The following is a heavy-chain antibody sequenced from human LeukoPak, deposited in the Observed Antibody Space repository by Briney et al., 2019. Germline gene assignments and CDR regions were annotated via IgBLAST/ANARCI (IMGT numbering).Heavy chain of an antibody. Sequence: GGSLRLSCAASGFTFSSYAMSWVRQAPGKGLEWVSAISGSGGSTYYADSVKGRFTISRDNSKNTLYLQMNSLRAEDTAVYYCAKGNQNYDFRSSVYYYYYMDVWGKGTTVTVSS. D-gene: IGHD3-3*01. CDR2: ISGSGGST. V-gene: IGHV3-23*01. J-gene: IGHJ6*03. CDR1: GFTFSSYA. CDR3: AKGNQNYDFRSSVYYYYYMDV.